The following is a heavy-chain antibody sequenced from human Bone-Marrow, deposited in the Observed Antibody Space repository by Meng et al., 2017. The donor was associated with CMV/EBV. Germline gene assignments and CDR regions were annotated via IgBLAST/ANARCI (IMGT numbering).Heavy chain of an antibody. CDR2: INSDGSST. CDR1: GFTFSSYW. D-gene: IGHD3-3*01. J-gene: IGHJ6*01. Sequence: GGSLRLSCAASGFTFSSYWMHWVRQAPGKGLVWVSRINSDGSSTSYADSVKGRFTISRDNAKNTLYLQMNSLRAEDTAVYYCARDRGAYYDFWSGYYGPYYYYGIDVWEQGTTVTGSS. CDR3: ARDRGAYYDFWSGYYGPYYYYGIDV. V-gene: IGHV3-74*01.